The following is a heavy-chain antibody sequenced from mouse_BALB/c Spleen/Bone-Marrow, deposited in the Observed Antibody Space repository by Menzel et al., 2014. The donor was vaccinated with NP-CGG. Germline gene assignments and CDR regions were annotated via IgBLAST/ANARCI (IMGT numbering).Heavy chain of an antibody. Sequence: EVQRVESGGDLVKPGGSLKLSCAASGFTFSSYGMSWVRQTPDKRLEWVATISSGGSYTYYPDSVKGRFTISRDNAKNTLYLQMSSLKSEDTAMYYCARHEWGELWSLTYWGQGTLVTVSA. CDR1: GFTFSSYG. CDR2: ISSGGSYT. V-gene: IGHV5-6*01. D-gene: IGHD1-1*02. CDR3: ARHEWGELWSLTY. J-gene: IGHJ3*01.